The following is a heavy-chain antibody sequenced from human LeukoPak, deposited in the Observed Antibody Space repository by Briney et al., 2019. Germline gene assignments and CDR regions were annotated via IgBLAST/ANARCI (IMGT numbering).Heavy chain of an antibody. V-gene: IGHV3-30*03. D-gene: IGHD3-22*01. J-gene: IGHJ1*01. Sequence: PGRSLRLSCAASGFTFSSYGMHWVRQAPGKGLEWVAVISYDGNNKYYADSVKGRFTIPRDNSKNTLYLQMNSLRAEDTAVYYCARGRSLTYYYDSSASELRFQHWGQGTLVTVSS. CDR2: ISYDGNNK. CDR3: ARGRSLTYYYDSSASELRFQH. CDR1: GFTFSSYG.